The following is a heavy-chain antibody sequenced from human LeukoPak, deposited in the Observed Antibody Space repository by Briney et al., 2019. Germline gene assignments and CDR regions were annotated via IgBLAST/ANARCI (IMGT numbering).Heavy chain of an antibody. V-gene: IGHV3-7*01. CDR1: GFTFSSYW. J-gene: IGHJ4*02. CDR2: IKQDGGEQ. CDR3: ARDKVVGATNFDF. Sequence: EPGGSLRLSCAASGFTFSSYWMSWVRQAPGKGLEWVANIKQDGGEQNYVDSVNGRFTISRDNAKNSLYLQMNSLRAEDTALYYCARDKVVGATNFDFWGQGTLVTVSS. D-gene: IGHD1-26*01.